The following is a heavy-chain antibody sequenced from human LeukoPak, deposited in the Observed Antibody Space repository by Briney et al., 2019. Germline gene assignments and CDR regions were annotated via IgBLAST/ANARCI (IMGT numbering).Heavy chain of an antibody. CDR2: TLYSGDT. V-gene: IGHV4-59*01. Sequence: PSETLSLTCNVSGASISSYYWRWIRQPPRKGLEWIAYTLYSGDTNHNPSLKSRVTISVDTSKSQFSLKLSSVTAADTAVYYCARFSRPGDNSGHYLDHWGQGTLVTVSS. CDR1: GASISSYY. D-gene: IGHD6-19*01. CDR3: ARFSRPGDNSGHYLDH. J-gene: IGHJ4*02.